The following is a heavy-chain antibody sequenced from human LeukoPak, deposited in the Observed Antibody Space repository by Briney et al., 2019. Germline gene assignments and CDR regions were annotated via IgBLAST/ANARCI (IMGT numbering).Heavy chain of an antibody. Sequence: ASVKVSCKASGYTFTSYDINWVRQATGQGLEWMGWMDPNSGNTGYARKLQGRVTMTTDTSTTTAYMELKSLRSDDTAVYYCARDFYDFWSGYRLHAFDIWGQGTMVSVSS. CDR1: GYTFTSYD. J-gene: IGHJ3*02. CDR3: ARDFYDFWSGYRLHAFDI. V-gene: IGHV1-8*01. D-gene: IGHD3-3*01. CDR2: MDPNSGNT.